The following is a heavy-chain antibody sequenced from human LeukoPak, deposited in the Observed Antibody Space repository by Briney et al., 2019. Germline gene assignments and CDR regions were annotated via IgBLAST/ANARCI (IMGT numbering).Heavy chain of an antibody. J-gene: IGHJ4*02. CDR3: ATGAYDSSGSLG. CDR2: ISSSSSYI. V-gene: IGHV3-21*01. Sequence: PSETLSLTCTVFGGSIRSGDYYWTWVRQAPGKGLEWASSISSSSSYIYYADSVKGRFTISRDNAKNSLYLQMNSLRAEDTAVYYCATGAYDSSGSLGWGQGTLVTVSS. D-gene: IGHD3-22*01. CDR1: GGSIRSGDYY.